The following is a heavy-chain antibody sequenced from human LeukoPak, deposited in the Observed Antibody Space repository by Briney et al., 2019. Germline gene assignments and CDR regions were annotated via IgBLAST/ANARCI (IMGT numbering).Heavy chain of an antibody. V-gene: IGHV4-61*01. J-gene: IGHJ6*02. D-gene: IGHD1-1*01. CDR1: AGSVSNGNYY. Sequence: SETLSLTCTVSAGSVSNGNYYWSWLRQPPGKGLEWIGEINHSGSTNYNPSLKSRVTISVDTSKNQFSLKLSSVTAADTAVYYCARGYLYYYYGMDVWGQGTTVTVSS. CDR3: ARGYLYYYYGMDV. CDR2: INHSGST.